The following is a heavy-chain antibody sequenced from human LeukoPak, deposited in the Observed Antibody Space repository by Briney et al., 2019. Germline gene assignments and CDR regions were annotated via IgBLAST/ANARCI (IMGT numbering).Heavy chain of an antibody. J-gene: IGHJ4*02. CDR1: GGSITVYY. CDR2: VYYTGTT. Sequence: PSETLSLTCTVSGGSITVYYWNWVRQSPEKGLEWIGCVYYTGTTYYSPSLKSRVAISLDRSKNQFSLNLNSVTAADTAVYYCARSVLWLGDLGYWGQGILVTVSS. CDR3: ARSVLWLGDLGY. V-gene: IGHV4-59*03. D-gene: IGHD3-10*01.